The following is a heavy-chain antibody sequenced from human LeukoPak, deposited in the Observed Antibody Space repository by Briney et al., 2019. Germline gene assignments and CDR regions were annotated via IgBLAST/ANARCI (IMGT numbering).Heavy chain of an antibody. CDR2: ICVYNSNT. J-gene: IGHJ5*02. V-gene: IGHV1-18*01. D-gene: IGHD6-6*01. CDR3: PRELIAARPGWFDP. Sequence: ASVKLSCTASGYTFTTYGINWVRQAPGQGVEWMGWICVYNSNTNYAQNLPGRVTLTTDTSASKPYLALRSLLSAATPVYYFPRELIAARPGWFDPWGQGTLVIVSS. CDR1: GYTFTTYG.